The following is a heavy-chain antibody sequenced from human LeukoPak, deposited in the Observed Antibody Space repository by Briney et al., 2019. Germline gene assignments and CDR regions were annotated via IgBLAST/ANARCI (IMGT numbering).Heavy chain of an antibody. CDR2: INSSSGGT. Sequence: ASVKVSCKASGYTFTGYYMHWVRQAPGQGLEWMGWINSSSGGTNYAQKFQGRVTMTRDTSISTAYMELSRLRSDDTAVYYCASIYSSGYETDYWGQGTLVTVSS. D-gene: IGHD3-22*01. CDR1: GYTFTGYY. CDR3: ASIYSSGYETDY. J-gene: IGHJ4*02. V-gene: IGHV1-2*02.